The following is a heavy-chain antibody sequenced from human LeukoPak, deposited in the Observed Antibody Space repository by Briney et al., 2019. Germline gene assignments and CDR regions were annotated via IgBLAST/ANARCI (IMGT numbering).Heavy chain of an antibody. J-gene: IGHJ3*02. CDR1: GLTVSSNH. V-gene: IGHV3-53*01. CDR2: IYSGGTT. CDR3: ARAAYCGGDCYSFAFDI. Sequence: GGSLRLSCAASGLTVSSNHMSWVRQAPGKGLEWVSVIYSGGTTYSADSLKGRFTISRDNSKNTLYLQMNSLRAEDTAVYYCARAAYCGGDCYSFAFDIWGQGTMLTVSS. D-gene: IGHD2-21*01.